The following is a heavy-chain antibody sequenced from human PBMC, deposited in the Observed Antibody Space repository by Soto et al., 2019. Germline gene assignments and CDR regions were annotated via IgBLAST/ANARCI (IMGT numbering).Heavy chain of an antibody. CDR3: ARLRRILRFFEWSPLRDNNWFDP. CDR2: ISAYNGNT. CDR1: GYTFTSYG. D-gene: IGHD3-3*01. Sequence: ASVKVSCKASGYTFTSYGISWVRQAPGQGLEWMGWISAYNGNTNYAQKLQGRVTMTTDTSTSTAYMELRSLRSDDTAVYYCARLRRILRFFEWSPLRDNNWFDPWGQGTLVTVSS. J-gene: IGHJ5*02. V-gene: IGHV1-18*01.